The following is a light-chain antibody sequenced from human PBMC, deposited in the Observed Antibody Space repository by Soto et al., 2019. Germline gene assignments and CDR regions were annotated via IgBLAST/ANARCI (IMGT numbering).Light chain of an antibody. CDR3: QPYNIYPLI. Sequence: DIQMTQSPSTLSASVGDRVTITCRASQSISSWLAWYQQKPGKAPKLLIYKAYSLESGVPSRFSGSGSGTEFTLTISSLQPDDFATYYCQPYNIYPLIFGGGTQVESK. J-gene: IGKJ4*01. CDR1: QSISSW. V-gene: IGKV1-5*03. CDR2: KAY.